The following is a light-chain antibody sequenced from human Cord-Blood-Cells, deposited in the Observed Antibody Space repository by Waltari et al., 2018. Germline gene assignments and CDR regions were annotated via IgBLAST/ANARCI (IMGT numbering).Light chain of an antibody. CDR2: DVS. V-gene: IGLV2-11*01. CDR1: SSYVGGYNY. Sequence: QSALTQPRSVSGSPGQSVTISCTGTSSYVGGYNYVSWYQQHPGKAPKLMIYDVSKRPSGVPDRFSGYKSGNTASLTISGLQAEDEADYYCCSYAGSYTFYYVFGTGTKVTVL. J-gene: IGLJ1*01. CDR3: CSYAGSYTFYYV.